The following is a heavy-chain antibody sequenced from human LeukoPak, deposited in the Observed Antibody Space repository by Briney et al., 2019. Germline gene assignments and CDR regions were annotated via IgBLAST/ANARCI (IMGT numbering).Heavy chain of an antibody. Sequence: ASVKVSCKVSGYTLTELSMHWVRQVPGKGLEWMGGFDPEDGETIYAQKFQGRVTMTEDTSTDTAYMELSSLRSEDTAVYYCATGVIVGATNGPFDYWGQGTLVTVSS. D-gene: IGHD1-26*01. CDR1: GYTLTELS. CDR2: FDPEDGET. V-gene: IGHV1-24*01. J-gene: IGHJ4*02. CDR3: ATGVIVGATNGPFDY.